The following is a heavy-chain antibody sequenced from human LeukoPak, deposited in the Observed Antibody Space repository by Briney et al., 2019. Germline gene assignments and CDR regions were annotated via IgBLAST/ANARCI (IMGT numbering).Heavy chain of an antibody. J-gene: IGHJ3*02. CDR1: GFTFSSYS. CDR3: ARDGKSSYYYDSSGYIAFDI. CDR2: ISSSSSYI. V-gene: IGHV3-21*01. D-gene: IGHD3-22*01. Sequence: PGGSLRLSCAASGFTFSSYSMNWVRQAPGKGLEWVSSISSSSSYIYYADSVKGRFTISRDNAKNSLYLQMNSLRAEDTAVYYCARDGKSSYYYDSSGYIAFDIWGQGTMVTVSS.